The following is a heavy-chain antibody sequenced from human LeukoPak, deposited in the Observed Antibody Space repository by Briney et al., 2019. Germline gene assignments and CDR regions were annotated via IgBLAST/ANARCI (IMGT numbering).Heavy chain of an antibody. Sequence: PGGSLRLSCAASGFTVSSNYMSWVRQAPGKGLEWVSVIYSGGSTYYADSVKSRFTISRDNSKNTLYLQMNSLRAEDTAVYYCASVAARGGYYYYYMDVWGKGTTVTVSS. CDR2: IYSGGST. CDR3: ASVAARGGYYYYYMDV. V-gene: IGHV3-53*01. J-gene: IGHJ6*03. D-gene: IGHD2-15*01. CDR1: GFTVSSNY.